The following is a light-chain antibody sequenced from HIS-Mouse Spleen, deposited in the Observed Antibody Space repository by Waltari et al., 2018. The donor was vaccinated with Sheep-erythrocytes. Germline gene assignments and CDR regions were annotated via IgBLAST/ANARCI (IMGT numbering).Light chain of an antibody. J-gene: IGLJ2*01. V-gene: IGLV2-11*01. CDR3: CSYAGSYTLV. CDR1: SSDVGGYNY. CDR2: DVS. Sequence: QSALTQPRSVSGSPGQSVTISCTGTSSDVGGYNYVSWYQQHPGKAPNPMIYDVSKRPAGVPDRFSGSKSVNTAALTISGLQAEDEADYYCCSYAGSYTLVFGGGTKLTVL.